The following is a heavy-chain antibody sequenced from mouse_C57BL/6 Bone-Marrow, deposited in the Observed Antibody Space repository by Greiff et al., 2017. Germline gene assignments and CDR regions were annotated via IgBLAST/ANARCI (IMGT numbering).Heavy chain of an antibody. J-gene: IGHJ1*03. CDR3: ARRKYFDV. Sequence: VKVVESGAELVKPGASVKISCKASGYAFSNYWMNWVKQRPGKGLEWIGQIYPGDGDTNYNGKFKGKATLTADKSSSTAYMQLSSLTSEDSAVYFCARRKYFDVGGTGTTVTVSS. CDR2: IYPGDGDT. CDR1: GYAFSNYW. V-gene: IGHV1-80*01.